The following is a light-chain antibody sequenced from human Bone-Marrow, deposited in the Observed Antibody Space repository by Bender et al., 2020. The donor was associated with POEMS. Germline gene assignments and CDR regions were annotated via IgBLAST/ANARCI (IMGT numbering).Light chain of an antibody. J-gene: IGLJ3*02. CDR3: SSYTSSSTWV. CDR2: GGS. CDR1: SSDVGSYNY. V-gene: IGLV2-14*01. Sequence: QSALTQPSSVSGSPGQSITISCTGSSSDVGSYNYVSWYQQHPGKAPKLIIYGGSNRPSGVSNRFSGSKSGSAASLTISGLQAEDEAYYYCSSYTSSSTWVFGGGTKLTVL.